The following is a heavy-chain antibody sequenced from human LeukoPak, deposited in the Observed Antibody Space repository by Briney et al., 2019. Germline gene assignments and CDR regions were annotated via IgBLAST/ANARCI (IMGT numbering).Heavy chain of an antibody. CDR2: IIPIFGTA. CDR1: GGTFSSYA. D-gene: IGHD3-16*01. CDR3: ARGRVVGGFDY. J-gene: IGHJ4*02. V-gene: IGHV1-69*05. Sequence: GASVKVSCKASGGTFSSYAISWVRQAPGQGLEWMGGIIPIFGTAYYAQKFQGRVTITTDESTSTAYMELSSLRSEDTAVYYCARGRVVGGFDYWGQGTLVTVSS.